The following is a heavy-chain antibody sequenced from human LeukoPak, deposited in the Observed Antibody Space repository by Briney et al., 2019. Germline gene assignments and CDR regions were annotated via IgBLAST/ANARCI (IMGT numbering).Heavy chain of an antibody. Sequence: GGSLRLSCAASGFTFSDYYMSWIRQAPGKGLEWVSYISSSGSTIYYADSVRGRFTISRDNAKNSLYLQMNSLRAGDTAVYYCASSLFAGTFDYWGQGTLVTVSS. CDR1: GFTFSDYY. J-gene: IGHJ4*02. CDR2: ISSSGSTI. D-gene: IGHD6-13*01. V-gene: IGHV3-11*01. CDR3: ASSLFAGTFDY.